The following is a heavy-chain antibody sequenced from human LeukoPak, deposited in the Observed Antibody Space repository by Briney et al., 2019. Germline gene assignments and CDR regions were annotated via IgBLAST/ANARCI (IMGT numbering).Heavy chain of an antibody. J-gene: IGHJ4*02. V-gene: IGHV4-39*01. D-gene: IGHD1-26*01. CDR1: GGSISSSRYY. CDR3: SRNLVGATIFWFGY. Sequence: ASETLSLTCTVSGGSISSSRYYWGWIRQPPGKGLEWIGSIYYSGTTYYNPSLKSRLTMSVDTSKNQFSLKLSSVTAADTAVYYCSRNLVGATIFWFGYWGQGTLVTVSS. CDR2: IYYSGTT.